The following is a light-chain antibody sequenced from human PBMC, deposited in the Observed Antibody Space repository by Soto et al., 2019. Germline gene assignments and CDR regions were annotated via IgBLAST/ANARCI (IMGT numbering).Light chain of an antibody. CDR3: QQYKSYKT. CDR2: DAS. J-gene: IGKJ1*01. CDR1: QTISSG. V-gene: IGKV1-5*01. Sequence: DIPMTQSPSTLSASVGDRVTITCRASQTISSGLAWYQQKPGKAPKVLIYDASTLESGVPTRFSGNGSGTKITLTIRSLEAYEFATYYCQQYKSYKTFGQGTKVEIK.